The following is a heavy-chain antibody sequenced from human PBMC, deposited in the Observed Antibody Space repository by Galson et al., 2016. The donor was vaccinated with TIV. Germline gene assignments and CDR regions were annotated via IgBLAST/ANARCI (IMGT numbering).Heavy chain of an antibody. D-gene: IGHD2/OR15-2a*01. J-gene: IGHJ6*02. CDR1: GYTFSSYG. V-gene: IGHV3-33*01. CDR3: ARIIVSYGMDV. CDR2: IWYDGSIK. Sequence: SLRLSCAASGYTFSSYGMHWVRQAPGKGLEWVAVIWYDGSIKYNEDSVKGRFTISRDKSKNTLDLAMSSLRAEDTAVYYCARIIVSYGMDVWGQGTTVTVSS.